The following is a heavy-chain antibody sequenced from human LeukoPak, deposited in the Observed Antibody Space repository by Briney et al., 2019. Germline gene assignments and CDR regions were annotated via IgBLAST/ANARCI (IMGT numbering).Heavy chain of an antibody. CDR3: ARAPLVAAAFDY. D-gene: IGHD6-13*01. CDR2: IYYSGNT. V-gene: IGHV4-39*07. J-gene: IGHJ4*02. Sequence: ASETLSLTCTVSGGSISSSSNYRDWIRQPPGEGLEWIGSIYYSGNTYYNPSLKSRVTISVDTSKNQFSLKLSSVTAADTAVYYCARAPLVAAAFDYWGQGTLVTVSS. CDR1: GGSISSSSNY.